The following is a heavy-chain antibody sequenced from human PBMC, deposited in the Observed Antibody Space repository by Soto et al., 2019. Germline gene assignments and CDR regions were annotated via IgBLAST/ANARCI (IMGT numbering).Heavy chain of an antibody. CDR1: GGYISSADYY. CDR3: ARLVPTTIHDS. D-gene: IGHD1-26*01. V-gene: IGHV4-30-4*01. CDR2: IYYSGTT. J-gene: IGHJ4*02. Sequence: SETLSHTYTVSGGYISSADYYWSWIRQPPGKGLEWIGYIYYSGTTYYNPSLKSRVSISDDTSKNQFSLQLSSVTAADTAVYYCARLVPTTIHDSWGQGILVTVSS.